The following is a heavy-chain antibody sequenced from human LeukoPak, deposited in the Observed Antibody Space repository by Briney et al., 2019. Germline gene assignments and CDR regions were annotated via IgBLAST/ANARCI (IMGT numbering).Heavy chain of an antibody. CDR2: ISGSGGCT. CDR3: AKDYYDSSGYYGYFDY. CDR1: GFTFSSYG. D-gene: IGHD3-22*01. Sequence: PGGSLRLSCAASGFTFSSYGMSWVRQAPGKGLEWVSVISGSGGCTYSADSVKGRFTISRDNSKNTLYLQMNSLRAEDTAVYYCAKDYYDSSGYYGYFDYWGQGTLVTVSS. V-gene: IGHV3-23*01. J-gene: IGHJ4*02.